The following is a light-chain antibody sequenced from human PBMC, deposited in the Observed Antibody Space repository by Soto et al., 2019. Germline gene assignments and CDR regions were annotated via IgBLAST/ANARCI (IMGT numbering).Light chain of an antibody. CDR3: QNQRSWPRT. Sequence: IQLNQSPSSLSASVGDTVTITCRASQAIGSYFAWYQQRPGTAPKLLIYSASTLHSGVPSRFSGSGSGTDFTLTISSLQSEYFAVYYCQNQRSWPRTCGQGTKVEIK. CDR1: QAIGSY. J-gene: IGKJ1*01. V-gene: IGKV1-9*01. CDR2: SAS.